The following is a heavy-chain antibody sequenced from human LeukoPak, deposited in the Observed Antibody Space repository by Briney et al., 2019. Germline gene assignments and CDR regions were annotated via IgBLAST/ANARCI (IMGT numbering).Heavy chain of an antibody. D-gene: IGHD3-3*01. CDR1: GFTFSWYS. J-gene: IGHJ3*02. CDR3: AKKRRRGYYLNSAFDM. CDR2: ISHRGTT. V-gene: IGHV4-34*08. Sequence: GSLRLSCAASGFTFSWYSFNWVRQPPGKALEWIGEISHRGTTSYSPSLKSRVTISVETSKNQFSLSVNSVTAADTAIYYCAKKRRRGYYLNSAFDMWGQGTMVTVSS.